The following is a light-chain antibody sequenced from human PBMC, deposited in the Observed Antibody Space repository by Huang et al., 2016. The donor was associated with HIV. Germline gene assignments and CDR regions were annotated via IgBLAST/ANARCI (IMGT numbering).Light chain of an antibody. CDR1: QSVSTC. V-gene: IGKV3-11*01. CDR2: DAS. CDR3: QQCSNWPFT. J-gene: IGKJ3*01. Sequence: EIVLTQFPATLSLSPGERATLACRASQSVSTCSAGYQQKPGQAPRLLSYDASERATGCPARFSGSGSGTDLPLTISSLEPEGFAVYYCQQCSNWPFTFGPGTKVDIK.